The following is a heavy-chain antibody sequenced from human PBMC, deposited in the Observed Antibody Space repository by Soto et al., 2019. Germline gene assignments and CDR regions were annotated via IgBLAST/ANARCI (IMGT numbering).Heavy chain of an antibody. V-gene: IGHV2-5*02. J-gene: IGHJ3*02. Sequence: QITLKESGPTLVKPTQTLTLTCTFSGFSLSTSGVGVGWIRQPPGKALEWLALIYWDDDKRYSPSLKNRLTITKETSKNQVVLTMTNMDPVDTATYYCAHRPYGGPPFDIWGQGTMVTVSS. D-gene: IGHD4-17*01. CDR2: IYWDDDK. CDR3: AHRPYGGPPFDI. CDR1: GFSLSTSGVG.